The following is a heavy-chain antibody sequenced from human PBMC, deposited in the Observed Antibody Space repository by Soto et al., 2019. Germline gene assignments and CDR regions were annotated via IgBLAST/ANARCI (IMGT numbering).Heavy chain of an antibody. CDR2: ISGSGGST. CDR1: GFTFSSYA. J-gene: IGHJ3*02. D-gene: IGHD3-22*01. CDR3: AKAMYYYDREAFDI. Sequence: EVQLLESGGGLVQPGGSLRLSCAASGFTFSSYAMSCVRQAPGKGLEWVSAISGSGGSTYYADSVEGRFAISRDNSKNTLYLQMNSLRAEDTAVDYCAKAMYYYDREAFDIWGQGTMVTVSS. V-gene: IGHV3-23*01.